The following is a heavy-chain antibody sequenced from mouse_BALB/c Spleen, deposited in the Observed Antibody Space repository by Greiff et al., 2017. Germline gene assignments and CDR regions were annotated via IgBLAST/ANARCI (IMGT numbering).Heavy chain of an antibody. CDR1: GFTFSSFG. CDR3: ARDHYGNPFAY. V-gene: IGHV5-17*02. CDR2: ISSGSSTI. D-gene: IGHD2-1*01. J-gene: IGHJ3*01. Sequence: EVKLMESGGGLVQPGGSRKLSCAASGFTFSSFGMHWVRQAPEKGLEWVAYISSGSSTIYYADTVKGRFTISRDNPKNTLFLQMTSLRSEDTAMYYCARDHYGNPFAYWGQGTLVTVSA.